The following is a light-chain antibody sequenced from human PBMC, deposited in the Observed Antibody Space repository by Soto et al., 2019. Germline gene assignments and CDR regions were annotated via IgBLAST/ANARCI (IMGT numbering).Light chain of an antibody. J-gene: IGLJ1*01. Sequence: QSVLTQPPSAFGSPGQSLTISCTGTSSDVGGYDYVSWYQQHPGKAPKLMIYEVTKRPSGVTDSFYGSKSGNTASLTVSGLEAEDETDCYCSSDAGSNRFGIGAGINVTAL. CDR3: SSDAGSNRFG. CDR1: SSDVGGYDY. V-gene: IGLV2-8*01. CDR2: EVT.